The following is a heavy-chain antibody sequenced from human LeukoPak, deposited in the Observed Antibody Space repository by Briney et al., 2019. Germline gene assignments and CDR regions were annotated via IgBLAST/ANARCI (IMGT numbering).Heavy chain of an antibody. D-gene: IGHD3-22*01. CDR1: GFTFSGSA. V-gene: IGHV3-73*01. CDR3: TRHLYDSSVDAFDI. J-gene: IGHJ3*02. Sequence: GGSLRLSCAASGFTFSGSAMHWVRQASGKGLEWVGRIRSKANSYATAYAASVKGRFTISRDDSKNTAYLQMNSLKTEDTAVYCCTRHLYDSSVDAFDIWGQGTMVTVSS. CDR2: IRSKANSYAT.